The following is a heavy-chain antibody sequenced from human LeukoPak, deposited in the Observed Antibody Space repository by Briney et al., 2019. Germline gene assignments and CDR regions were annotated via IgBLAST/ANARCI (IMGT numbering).Heavy chain of an antibody. CDR2: IYPRDSDT. Sequence: GESLKISCKGSGYTFTSHWIGWVRRMPGRGLEWMGTIYPRDSDTRYSPSFRGQVTISADKSTSTIYLQWSSLKASDSAVYYCARHESSGDYFNSPRQIDYWGQGTRVTVSS. J-gene: IGHJ4*02. D-gene: IGHD2/OR15-2a*01. CDR1: GYTFTSHW. CDR3: ARHESSGDYFNSPRQIDY. V-gene: IGHV5-51*01.